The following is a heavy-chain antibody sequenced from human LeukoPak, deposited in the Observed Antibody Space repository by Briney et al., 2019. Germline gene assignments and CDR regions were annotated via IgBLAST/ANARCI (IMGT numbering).Heavy chain of an antibody. J-gene: IGHJ4*02. V-gene: IGHV3-53*01. CDR3: ARGCGGNCYLNDY. Sequence: PGGSLRLSCAASGFTVSSYYMSWVRQAPGKGLEWVSVMYGGGSTSYADSVKGRFSISRDNSKNTLNLQMNSLRAEDTAVYYCARGCGGNCYLNDYWGQGTLVTVSS. CDR1: GFTVSSYY. CDR2: MYGGGST. D-gene: IGHD2-15*01.